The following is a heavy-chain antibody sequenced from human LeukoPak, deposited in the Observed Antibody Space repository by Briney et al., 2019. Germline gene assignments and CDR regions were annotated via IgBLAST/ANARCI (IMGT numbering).Heavy chain of an antibody. CDR1: GFTFSGSA. J-gene: IGHJ5*02. Sequence: GSLRLSCAASGFTFSGSAIHWVRQSSGKGLEWVGHIDKKDNFYATTSAASVTGTFTISRDDSKNTAYLQMNSLKTEDTALYYCTRDSGTYNWLDPWGQGTLVTVSS. D-gene: IGHD1-26*01. CDR2: IDKKDNFYAT. V-gene: IGHV3-73*01. CDR3: TRDSGTYNWLDP.